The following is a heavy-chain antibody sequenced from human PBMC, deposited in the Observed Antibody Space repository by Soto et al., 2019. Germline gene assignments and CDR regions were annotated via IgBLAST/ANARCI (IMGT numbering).Heavy chain of an antibody. D-gene: IGHD2-15*01. Sequence: HYLKISSKRSALTFTSYWIAWVRQMPGKGLEWMGIIFPDDSDTRYSPSFQGQVTISADKSISTAYLQWSSLKASDTAMYYCARKGKNSRGQYWLDPWGQGTLVTVSS. CDR1: ALTFTSYW. V-gene: IGHV5-51*01. CDR3: ARKGKNSRGQYWLDP. J-gene: IGHJ5*02. CDR2: IFPDDSDT.